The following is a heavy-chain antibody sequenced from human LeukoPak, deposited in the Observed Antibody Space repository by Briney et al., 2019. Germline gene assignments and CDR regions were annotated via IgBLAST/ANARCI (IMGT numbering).Heavy chain of an antibody. CDR2: IRYDGSNK. V-gene: IGHV3-30*02. J-gene: IGHJ4*02. CDR3: ARVMGRYCSSNSCYVDY. CDR1: GFTFSSYG. Sequence: PGGSLRLSCAASGFTFSSYGMHWVRQAPGKGLEWVAFIRYDGSNKYYADSVKGRFTISRDNSKNTLYLQMNSLRAEDTAVYYCARVMGRYCSSNSCYVDYWGQGTLVTVSS. D-gene: IGHD2-2*01.